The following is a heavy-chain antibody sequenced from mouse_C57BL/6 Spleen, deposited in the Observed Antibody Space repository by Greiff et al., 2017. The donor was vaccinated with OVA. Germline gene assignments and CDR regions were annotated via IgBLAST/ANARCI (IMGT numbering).Heavy chain of an antibody. D-gene: IGHD1-1*01. Sequence: EVQLVESGGGLVKPGGSLKLSCAASGFTFSSYAMSWVRQTPEKRLEWVATISDGGGYTYYPDNVKGRFTISRDNAKNNLYLQMSHLKSEDTAMYYCARDPGYYGSPYYFDYWGQGTTLTVSS. V-gene: IGHV5-4*01. CDR3: ARDPGYYGSPYYFDY. CDR2: ISDGGGYT. CDR1: GFTFSSYA. J-gene: IGHJ2*01.